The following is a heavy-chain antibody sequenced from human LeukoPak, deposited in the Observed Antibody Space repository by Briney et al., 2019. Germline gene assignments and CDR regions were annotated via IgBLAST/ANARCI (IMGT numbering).Heavy chain of an antibody. D-gene: IGHD6-19*01. V-gene: IGHV3-15*01. Sequence: GGSLRLSCAASGCTFSNAWMSWVRQAPGQGQEWVCRIKSKTEGGTTDYAAPVKGRFTISRDDSKNTLYLQMNSLKTEDTAVYYCPAEGIAVSGGFDYWGQGTLVTVSS. CDR1: GCTFSNAW. CDR2: IKSKTEGGTT. CDR3: PAEGIAVSGGFDY. J-gene: IGHJ4*02.